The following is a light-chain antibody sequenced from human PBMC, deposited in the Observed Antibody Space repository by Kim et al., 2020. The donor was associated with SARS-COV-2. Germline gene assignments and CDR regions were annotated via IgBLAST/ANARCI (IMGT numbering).Light chain of an antibody. CDR3: QQRSNWYT. CDR2: DAS. Sequence: EIVLTQSPATLSLSPGERATLSCRASQSVSTYLAWYQQKPGQAPRLLNYDASNRATGIPARFSGSGSGTDFTLTISSLEPEDFAVYYCQQRSNWYTFGQGTKLEI. CDR1: QSVSTY. J-gene: IGKJ2*01. V-gene: IGKV3-11*01.